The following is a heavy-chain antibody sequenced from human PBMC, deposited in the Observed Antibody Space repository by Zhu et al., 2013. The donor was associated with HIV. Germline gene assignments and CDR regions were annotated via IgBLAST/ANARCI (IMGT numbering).Heavy chain of an antibody. D-gene: IGHD6-19*01. CDR1: GGTFSSYA. J-gene: IGHJ4*02. CDR3: ARQAGYSSGWYDPSRYFDY. Sequence: QVQLVQSGAEVKKPGSSVKVSCKASGGTFSSYAISWVRQAPGQGLEWMGGIIPIFGTANYAQKFQGRVTITADESTSTAYMELSSLRSEDTAVYYCARQAGYSSGWYDPSRYFDYWGQGTLVTVSS. V-gene: IGHV1-69*01. CDR2: IIPIFGTA.